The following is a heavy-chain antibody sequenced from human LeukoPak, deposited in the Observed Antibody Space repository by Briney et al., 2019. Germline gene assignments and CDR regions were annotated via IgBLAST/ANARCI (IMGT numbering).Heavy chain of an antibody. D-gene: IGHD3-22*01. CDR1: GGSISSYY. CDR3: ARIASTMIVVVAPFDL. Sequence: PSETLSLTCTVSGGSISSYYWSWIRQPPGKGLEWIGEINHSGSTNYNPSLKSRVTISVDTSKNQFSLKLSSVTAADTAVYYCARIASTMIVVVAPFDLWGRGTLVTVSS. V-gene: IGHV4-34*01. CDR2: INHSGST. J-gene: IGHJ2*01.